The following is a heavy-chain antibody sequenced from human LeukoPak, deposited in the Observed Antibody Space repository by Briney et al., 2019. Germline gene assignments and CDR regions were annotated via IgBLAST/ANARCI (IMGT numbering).Heavy chain of an antibody. D-gene: IGHD2-21*02. CDR3: AKDLGYCGGDCYSADAFDI. J-gene: IGHJ3*02. V-gene: IGHV3-33*06. Sequence: GGSLRLSCAASGFTFSSYGMHWVRQAPGKGLEWVAVIWYDGSNKYYADSVKGRFTISRDNSKNTLYLQMNRLRAEDTAVYYCAKDLGYCGGDCYSADAFDIWGQGTMVTVSS. CDR2: IWYDGSNK. CDR1: GFTFSSYG.